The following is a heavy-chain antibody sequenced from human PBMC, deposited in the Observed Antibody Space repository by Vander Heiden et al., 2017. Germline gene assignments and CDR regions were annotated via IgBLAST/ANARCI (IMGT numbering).Heavy chain of an antibody. CDR3: AKAHHVTIFGVVTNFDY. V-gene: IGHV3-23*01. Sequence: EVQLLESGGGLVQPVGSLGLSCAASGFTSRSHASSWVRQAPGKGRGWFSAISGSGGSTYYADSMKGRFTISRDNSKNTLYLQMNSLRAEDTAVYYCAKAHHVTIFGVVTNFDYWGQGTLVTVSS. CDR2: ISGSGGST. D-gene: IGHD3-3*01. CDR1: GFTSRSHA. J-gene: IGHJ4*02.